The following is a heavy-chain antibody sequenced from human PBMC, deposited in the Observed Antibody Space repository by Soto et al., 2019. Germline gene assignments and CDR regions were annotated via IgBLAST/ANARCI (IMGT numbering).Heavy chain of an antibody. CDR2: IYYSGST. CDR1: GGSISSGGYY. J-gene: IGHJ3*02. D-gene: IGHD3-10*01. V-gene: IGHV4-31*03. CDR3: AREPTTEGGSGSYYNRITDAFDI. Sequence: QVQLQESGPGLVKPSQTLSLTCTVSGGSISSGGYYWSWIRQHPGKGLEWIGYIYYSGSTYYNPSLKSRVTISVDTSKNQFSLKLSSVTAADTAVYYCAREPTTEGGSGSYYNRITDAFDIWGQGTMVTVSS.